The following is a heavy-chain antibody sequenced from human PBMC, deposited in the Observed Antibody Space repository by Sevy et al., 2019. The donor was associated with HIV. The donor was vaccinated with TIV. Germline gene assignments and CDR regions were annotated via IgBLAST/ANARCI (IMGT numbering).Heavy chain of an antibody. CDR2: IYYSGST. CDR3: AGGGGIAARPGRAGTHKNYYYYYGMDV. V-gene: IGHV4-59*01. CDR1: GGSISSYY. J-gene: IGHJ6*02. Sequence: SETLSLTCTVSGGSISSYYWSWIRQPPGKGLEWIGYIYYSGSTNYNPSLKSRVTISVDTSKNQFSLKLSSVTAADTAMYYCAGGGGIAARPGRAGTHKNYYYYYGMDVWGQGTTVTVSS. D-gene: IGHD6-6*01.